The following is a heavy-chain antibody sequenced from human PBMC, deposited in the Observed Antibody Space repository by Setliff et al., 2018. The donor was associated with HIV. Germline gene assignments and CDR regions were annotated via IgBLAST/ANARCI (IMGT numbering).Heavy chain of an antibody. V-gene: IGHV4-39*01. CDR1: GDSISTNSPY. CDR3: ARPWDYDRSSSYGRVFDI. D-gene: IGHD3-16*01. J-gene: IGHJ3*02. Sequence: ETLSLTCTVSGDSISTNSPYWAWIRQPPGKGLEWIGTIFYSGFTYYNPSLKSRVSIAVDTSKTQISLRLISVTVADTAVYYCARPWDYDRSSSYGRVFDIWGQGTMVTVSS. CDR2: IFYSGFT.